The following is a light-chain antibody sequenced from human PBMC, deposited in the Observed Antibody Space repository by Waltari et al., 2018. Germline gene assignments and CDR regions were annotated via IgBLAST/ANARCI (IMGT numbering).Light chain of an antibody. Sequence: QSVLTQPPSASGTPGQRVTISCSGSSSNIGSNSVYWYQQLPGTAPKRLIYRKTERPAGVPCRLSGSKCGTAAALAISGLLSEEESDYYCAAWDDILSGYWVFGGGTKLTVL. V-gene: IGLV1-47*01. CDR3: AAWDDILSGYWV. CDR1: SSNIGSNS. J-gene: IGLJ3*02. CDR2: RKT.